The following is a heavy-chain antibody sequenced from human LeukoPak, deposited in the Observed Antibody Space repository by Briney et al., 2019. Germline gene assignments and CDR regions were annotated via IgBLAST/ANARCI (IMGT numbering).Heavy chain of an antibody. CDR1: GYPISSGYF. D-gene: IGHD5-18*01. CDR3: ARGRDTAMVPLDY. J-gene: IGHJ4*02. CDR2: INHSGST. Sequence: SETLSLTCNVSGYPISSGYFWGWIRQPPGKGLEWIGEINHSGSTNYNPSLKSRVTISVDTSKNQFSLKLSSVTAADTAVYYCARGRDTAMVPLDYWGRGTLVTVSS. V-gene: IGHV4-38-2*02.